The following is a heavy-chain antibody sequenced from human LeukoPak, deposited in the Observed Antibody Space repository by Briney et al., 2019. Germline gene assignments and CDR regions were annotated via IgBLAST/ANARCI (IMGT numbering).Heavy chain of an antibody. CDR1: GYTFTDYQ. D-gene: IGHD4-23*01. CDR3: ARDNSVEDTAWWFDP. Sequence: ASVKLSCKSSGYTFTDYQIHWVRHAPGQGLEWMGCVNPNSGDTNYPQKFQGRVTMTRDMSTSTDYMELSSLRSEDTAVYYCARDNSVEDTAWWFDPWGKGTLVTVSS. J-gene: IGHJ5*02. CDR2: VNPNSGDT. V-gene: IGHV1-2*02.